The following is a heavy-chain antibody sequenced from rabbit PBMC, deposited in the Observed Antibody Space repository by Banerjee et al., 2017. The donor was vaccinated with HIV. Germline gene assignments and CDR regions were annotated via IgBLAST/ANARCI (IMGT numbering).Heavy chain of an antibody. D-gene: IGHD6-1*01. Sequence: QSLEESGGDLVKPGASLTLTCKASGIDFSSNYYMCWVRQAPGKGLEWIACIDAGSSGSTYYATWAKGRFTISVTSSTTVTLQMTSLTAADTATYFCATNRGTGYIYAYGMDLWGQGTLVTVS. J-gene: IGHJ3*01. CDR1: GIDFSSNYY. V-gene: IGHV1S40*01. CDR3: ATNRGTGYIYAYGMDL. CDR2: IDAGSSGST.